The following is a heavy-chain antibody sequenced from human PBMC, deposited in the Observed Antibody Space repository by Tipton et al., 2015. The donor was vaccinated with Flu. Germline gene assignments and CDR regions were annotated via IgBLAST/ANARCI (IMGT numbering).Heavy chain of an antibody. D-gene: IGHD3-22*01. J-gene: IGHJ4*02. V-gene: IGHV4-61*02. CDR2: MYTSGST. CDR3: ARDSSGYSIFFDY. Sequence: TLSLTCTVSGGSISSSSYYWSWIRQPAGKGLEWIGRMYTSGSTNYNPSLRSRVTISVDTSKNQFSLKLSSVTAADTAVYYCARDSSGYSIFFDYWGQGTLVTVSS. CDR1: GGSISSSSYY.